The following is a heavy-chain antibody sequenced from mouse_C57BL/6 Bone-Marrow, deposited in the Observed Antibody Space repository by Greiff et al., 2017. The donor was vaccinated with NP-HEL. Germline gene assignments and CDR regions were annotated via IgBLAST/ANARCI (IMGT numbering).Heavy chain of an antibody. CDR2: INPNNGGT. Sequence: DVQLQESGPELVKPGASVKIPCKASGYTFTDYNMDWVKQSHGKSLEWIGDINPNNGGTIYNQKFKGKATLTVDKSSSTAYMELRSLTSEDTAVYYCARPNWGFAYWGQGTLVTVSA. D-gene: IGHD4-1*01. CDR3: ARPNWGFAY. V-gene: IGHV1-18*01. J-gene: IGHJ3*01. CDR1: GYTFTDYN.